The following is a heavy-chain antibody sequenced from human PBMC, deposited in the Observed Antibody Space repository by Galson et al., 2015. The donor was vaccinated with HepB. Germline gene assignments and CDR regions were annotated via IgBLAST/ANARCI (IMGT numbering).Heavy chain of an antibody. V-gene: IGHV1-69*13. CDR1: GGAFSSYA. CDR2: IIPIFGTA. Sequence: SVKVSCKASGGAFSSYAISWVRQAPGQGLEWMGGIIPIFGTANYAQKFQGRVTITADESTSTAYMELSSLRSEDTAVYYCASGVVVVPAAMRPYYYYYGMDVWGQGTTVTVSS. D-gene: IGHD2-2*01. J-gene: IGHJ6*02. CDR3: ASGVVVVPAAMRPYYYYYGMDV.